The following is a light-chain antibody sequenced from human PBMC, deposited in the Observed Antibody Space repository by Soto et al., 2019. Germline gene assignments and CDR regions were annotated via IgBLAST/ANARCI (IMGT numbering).Light chain of an antibody. CDR1: QGVSSNS. J-gene: IGKJ1*01. CDR3: HQYGSSPRT. V-gene: IGKV3-20*01. CDR2: GTS. Sequence: EIVLAQSPGTLSLSPGERATLSCRASQGVSSNSLAWYQQKPGQAPRLLIYGTSSRATGIPDRFSGSGSGTDFTLTISRLEPEDFAVYYCHQYGSSPRTFGQGTKVEIK.